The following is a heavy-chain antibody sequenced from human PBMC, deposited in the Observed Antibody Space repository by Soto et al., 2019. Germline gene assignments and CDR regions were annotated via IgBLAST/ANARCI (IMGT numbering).Heavy chain of an antibody. D-gene: IGHD2-15*01. J-gene: IGHJ4*02. CDR2: VFHTGVA. Sequence: QVQLQESGPGLVKPSETLSLTCTVSGDSIRSYYWAWIRKPPGKGLAWLGYVFHTGVATYNPSLTNRLTIPLDKSQNQFSLRLTSVTAADAAVYYWARAESAVCNLKYWGQGTLVTVSS. CDR3: ARAESAVCNLKY. CDR1: GDSIRSYY. V-gene: IGHV4-59*01.